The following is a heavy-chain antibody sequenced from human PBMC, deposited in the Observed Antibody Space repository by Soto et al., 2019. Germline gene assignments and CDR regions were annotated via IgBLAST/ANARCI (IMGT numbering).Heavy chain of an antibody. CDR3: ARGGTAYYYGMDL. D-gene: IGHD1-1*01. CDR2: IIPVFGS. CDR1: GGTFSNYA. J-gene: IGHJ6*02. Sequence: QVQPVQSGAEVKKSGSSVKVSCKASGGTFSNYAINWVRQAPGQGLQWLGGIIPVFGSRYAQKFQGRVTITADETMTTVYMELRSLISEDTAVYYGARGGTAYYYGMDLWGQGTTVTVSS. V-gene: IGHV1-69*01.